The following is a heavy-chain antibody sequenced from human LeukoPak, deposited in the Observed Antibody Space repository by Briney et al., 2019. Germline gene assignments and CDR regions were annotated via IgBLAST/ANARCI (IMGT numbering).Heavy chain of an antibody. V-gene: IGHV1-2*02. CDR2: INCNTGGT. CDR3: ARADPVGY. Sequence: ASVKVSCKASGYTFTGSFMHWVRQAPGQGLEWMGWINCNTGGTKFAQKFQGRVTMTRDTSISTAYMELSSLRSEDTAVYYCARADPVGYWGQGTLVTVSS. CDR1: GYTFTGSF. J-gene: IGHJ4*02.